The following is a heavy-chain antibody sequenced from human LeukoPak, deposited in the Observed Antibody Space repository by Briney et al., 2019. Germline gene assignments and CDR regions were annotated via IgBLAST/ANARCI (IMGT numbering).Heavy chain of an antibody. CDR3: ARAPYYYDSSGYYLSAEYFQH. J-gene: IGHJ1*01. Sequence: PSQTLSLTCTVSGGSISSGSYYWSWIRQPAGKGLEWIGRIYTSGSTNYSPSLKSRVTMSVDTSKNQFSLKLSSVTAADTAVYYCARAPYYYDSSGYYLSAEYFQHWGQGTLVTVSS. CDR1: GGSISSGSYY. D-gene: IGHD3-22*01. V-gene: IGHV4-61*02. CDR2: IYTSGST.